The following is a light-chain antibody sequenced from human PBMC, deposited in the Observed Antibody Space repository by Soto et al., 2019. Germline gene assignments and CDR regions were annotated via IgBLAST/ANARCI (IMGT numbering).Light chain of an antibody. J-gene: IGKJ5*01. V-gene: IGKV3D-15*01. Sequence: EIVMTQSPVTLSVGAGERATLSCRASQFVSSNLAWYQQKPGQAPRLLIYGASTRATGIPARFSGSGSGTEFTLTISNLQSEDFAVYFCQQYHNWPPITFGQGTRLEIK. CDR1: QFVSSN. CDR3: QQYHNWPPIT. CDR2: GAS.